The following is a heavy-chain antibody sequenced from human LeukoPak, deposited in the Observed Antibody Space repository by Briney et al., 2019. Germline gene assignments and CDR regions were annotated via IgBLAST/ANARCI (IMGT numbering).Heavy chain of an antibody. J-gene: IGHJ4*02. CDR1: GFTFSSYE. V-gene: IGHV3-48*03. CDR2: ISSSGSTI. D-gene: IGHD6-13*01. CDR3: ARVDSSSWFFDY. Sequence: GGSLRLSCAASGFTFSSYEMNWVRQAPGKGLEWVSYISSSGSTIYYADSVKGRFTISRDNAKNSLYLQMNSLRAEDTAVYYCARVDSSSWFFDYWGQGALVTVSS.